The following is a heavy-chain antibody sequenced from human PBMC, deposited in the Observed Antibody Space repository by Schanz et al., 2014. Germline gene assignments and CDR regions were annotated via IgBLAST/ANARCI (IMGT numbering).Heavy chain of an antibody. CDR2: IGGSGDST. J-gene: IGHJ4*02. V-gene: IGHV3-23*01. CDR1: GFTFSGYA. D-gene: IGHD6-19*01. CDR3: AKAGSGWSTAGYYY. Sequence: EVQLLESGGGLVQPGGSLRISCAASGFTFSGYAMSWVRQAPGKGLEWVSGIGGSGDSTHYADSVKGRFIISRDNSKNTLYLQVNSLRAEDTAVYYCAKAGSGWSTAGYYYWGQGTLVAVSS.